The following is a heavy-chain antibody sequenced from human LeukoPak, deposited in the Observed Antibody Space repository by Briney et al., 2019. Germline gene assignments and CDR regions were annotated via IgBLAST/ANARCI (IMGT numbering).Heavy chain of an antibody. D-gene: IGHD3-22*01. CDR1: GFTFSSYF. CDR2: ISGSGGDT. CDR3: AKVPPHDDSDYSNPY. J-gene: IGHJ4*02. Sequence: GGSLRLSCAASGFTFSSYFMTWVRQAPGKGLEWVSGISGSGGDTLYADSVRGQFTISRDNSKNTLYLQMNSLRAEDTAVYYCAKVPPHDDSDYSNPYWGQGTLVTVSS. V-gene: IGHV3-23*01.